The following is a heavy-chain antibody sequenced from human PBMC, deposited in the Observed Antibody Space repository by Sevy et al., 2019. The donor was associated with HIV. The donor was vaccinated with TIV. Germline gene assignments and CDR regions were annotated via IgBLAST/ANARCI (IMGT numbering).Heavy chain of an antibody. CDR1: GFSFGDYA. D-gene: IGHD1-26*01. V-gene: IGHV3-49*04. CDR2: LKNKARGGTL. CDR3: TRWEGAQSIFDY. J-gene: IGHJ4*02. Sequence: GGSLRLSCTASGFSFGDYAMNWVRQAPGKGLEWVAFLKNKARGGTLDHAGSVKGGLTISRDDSKSIVYLQMNDRRTDDTGVYYCTRWEGAQSIFDYWGQGALVTVSS.